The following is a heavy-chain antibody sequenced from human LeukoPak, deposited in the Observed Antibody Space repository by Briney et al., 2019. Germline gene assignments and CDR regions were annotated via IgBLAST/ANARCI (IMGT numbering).Heavy chain of an antibody. CDR1: GFTFSDYA. CDR2: ITDDGATT. J-gene: IGHJ4*02. V-gene: IGHV3-23*01. D-gene: IGHD6-6*01. Sequence: GGSLRLSCAASGFTFSDYAMGWVRQVPGKGLEWVSIITDDGATTYYADSVMGRFTLSRDNSKNTLYLQMNSLRAEDTAVYYCAKAGFEYSSPFDYWGQGTLVTVSS. CDR3: AKAGFEYSSPFDY.